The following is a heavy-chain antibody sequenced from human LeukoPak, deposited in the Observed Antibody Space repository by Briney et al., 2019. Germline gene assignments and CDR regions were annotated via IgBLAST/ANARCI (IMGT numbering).Heavy chain of an antibody. J-gene: IGHJ4*02. D-gene: IGHD3-22*01. Sequence: SVKVSCKASGGTFSSHAISWVRQAPGQGLEWMGGIIPIFGTANYAQKFQGRVTITADESTSTAYMELSSLRSEDTAVYYCASRKYYYDSSGYYPDYWGQGTLVTVSS. CDR2: IIPIFGTA. CDR3: ASRKYYYDSSGYYPDY. CDR1: GGTFSSHA. V-gene: IGHV1-69*13.